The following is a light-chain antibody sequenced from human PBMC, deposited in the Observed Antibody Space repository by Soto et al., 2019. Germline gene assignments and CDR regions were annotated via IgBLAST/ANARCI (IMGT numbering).Light chain of an antibody. Sequence: QSVLTQPASVSGSPGQSITISCTGTSSDVGAYNYVSWCQQHPGEAPKLIIYGVTNRPSGVSYRFSGSKSDYTASLTISGLQAEDEADYYCSSYSTSFFYVFGTGTKVTVL. V-gene: IGLV2-14*01. CDR1: SSDVGAYNY. CDR2: GVT. CDR3: SSYSTSFFYV. J-gene: IGLJ1*01.